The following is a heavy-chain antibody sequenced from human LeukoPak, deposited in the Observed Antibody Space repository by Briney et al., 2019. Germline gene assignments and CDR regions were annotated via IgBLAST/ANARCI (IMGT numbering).Heavy chain of an antibody. CDR2: IYYSGST. D-gene: IGHD3-9*01. CDR3: ARGPRTMDDILTADAFDI. CDR1: GGSISSYY. Sequence: PSETLSLTCTVSGGSISSYYWSWIRQPAGKGLEWIGYIYYSGSTNYNPSLKSRVTISVDTSKNQFSLKVSSVTAADTAVYYCARGPRTMDDILTADAFDIWGQGTMVTVSS. V-gene: IGHV4-59*01. J-gene: IGHJ3*02.